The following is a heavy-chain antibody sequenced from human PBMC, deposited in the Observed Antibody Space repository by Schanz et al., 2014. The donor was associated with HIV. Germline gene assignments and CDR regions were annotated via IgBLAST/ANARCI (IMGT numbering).Heavy chain of an antibody. J-gene: IGHJ6*02. Sequence: EVVLVASGGGLVQPGRSLRLSCAVSGFTFDDYAMHWVRQAPGKGLEWVSGITWNGLNTDYADSVKGRFTISRDNAKNSLALQVDSLRAEDTAVYYCARDGAMAFSLGMDVWGQGTTVVVS. CDR1: GFTFDDYA. CDR3: ARDGAMAFSLGMDV. CDR2: ITWNGLNT. D-gene: IGHD2-2*01. V-gene: IGHV3-9*01.